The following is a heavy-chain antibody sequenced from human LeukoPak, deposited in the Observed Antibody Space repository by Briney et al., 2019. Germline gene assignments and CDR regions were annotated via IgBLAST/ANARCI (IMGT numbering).Heavy chain of an antibody. D-gene: IGHD6-6*01. V-gene: IGHV5-10-1*01. CDR1: GYIFTSYW. J-gene: IGHJ4*02. CDR3: ARRGRSSSNFDF. Sequence: GESLQISFKSSGYIFTSYWITWVRQMPGKGLEWMGMIDPTDSYTNYSPSFQGHVTISTDKSISTAYLQWSSLKASDTAIYYCARRGRSSSNFDFWGQGTLVTVSS. CDR2: IDPTDSYT.